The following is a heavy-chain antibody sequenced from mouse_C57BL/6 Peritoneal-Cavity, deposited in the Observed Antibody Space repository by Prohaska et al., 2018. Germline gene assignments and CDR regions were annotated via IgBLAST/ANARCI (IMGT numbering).Heavy chain of an antibody. CDR3: ACNYDAMDY. Sequence: QVQLQQPGAELVRPGSSVKLSCKASGYTFTSYWMYWVKQRPGQGLEWIGNIYPSDSETHYNQKFKDKATVTVDKSSSTAYMQLSSRTSEDSAVYYCACNYDAMDYWGQGTSVTVSS. V-gene: IGHV1-61*01. CDR2: IYPSDSET. D-gene: IGHD2-1*01. CDR1: GYTFTSYW. J-gene: IGHJ4*01.